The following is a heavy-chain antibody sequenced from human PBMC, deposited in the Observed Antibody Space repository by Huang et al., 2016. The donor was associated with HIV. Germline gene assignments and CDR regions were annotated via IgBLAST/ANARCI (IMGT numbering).Heavy chain of an antibody. J-gene: IGHJ4*02. Sequence: QVQLGESGGGVVKPEKSLRLSCAASGFDFSSYAMNWVRQDPGKGPQWVAVISNDGNNMYYSDSVKGRFIISRDNSKNTLYLQMNSLRGEDTAIYYCARGGILGTSWYRPFDYWGQGTLVTVSS. V-gene: IGHV3-30-3*01. D-gene: IGHD6-13*01. CDR3: ARGGILGTSWYRPFDY. CDR2: ISNDGNNM. CDR1: GFDFSSYA.